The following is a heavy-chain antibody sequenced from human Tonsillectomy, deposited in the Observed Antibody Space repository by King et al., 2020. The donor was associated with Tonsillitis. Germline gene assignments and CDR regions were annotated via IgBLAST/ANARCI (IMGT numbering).Heavy chain of an antibody. CDR2: ISYDGSNK. V-gene: IGHV3-30*18. Sequence: VQLVESGGGVVQPGRSLRLSCAASGFTFSSYGMHWVRQAPGKGLEWVAVISYDGSNKYYADSVKGRFTISRDNSKNTLYLQMNSLRAEDTAVYYCAKYLRSMGSDRFTIDYCGRGTLVSVSS. CDR3: AKYLRSMGSDRFTIDY. J-gene: IGHJ4*02. D-gene: IGHD1-26*01. CDR1: GFTFSSYG.